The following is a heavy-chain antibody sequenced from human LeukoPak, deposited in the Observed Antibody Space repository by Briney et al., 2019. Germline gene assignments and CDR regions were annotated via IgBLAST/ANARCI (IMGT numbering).Heavy chain of an antibody. D-gene: IGHD1-1*01. CDR3: ARHMTTANNWFDP. CDR2: INPKSGGT. CDR1: GYTFSGYY. J-gene: IGHJ5*02. V-gene: IGHV1-2*02. Sequence: GASVKVSCKASGYTFSGYYIDWGRQAPGQGHEWVLWINPKSGGTNYEQKFQGRVIMTRDTSISTAYMELSRLRSDDTAVYYCARHMTTANNWFDPWGQGTLVTVSS.